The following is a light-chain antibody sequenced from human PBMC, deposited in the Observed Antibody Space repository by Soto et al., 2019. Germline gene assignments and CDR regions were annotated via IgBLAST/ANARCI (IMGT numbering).Light chain of an antibody. CDR2: EVS. J-gene: IGLJ6*01. CDR3: SSFASGYTVI. Sequence: QSALTQPASVSGSPGQSITISCTGTSSDVGGYNYVSWYQQHPGKAPKLMIYEVSNRPSGVSNRFSGSKSGNTASLTISGLQAEDEADYYCSSFASGYTVIFGGGTKVTVL. V-gene: IGLV2-14*01. CDR1: SSDVGGYNY.